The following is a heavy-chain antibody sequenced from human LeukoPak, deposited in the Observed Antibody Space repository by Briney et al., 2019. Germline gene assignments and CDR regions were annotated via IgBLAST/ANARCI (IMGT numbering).Heavy chain of an antibody. V-gene: IGHV3-48*03. Sequence: GGSLRLSCAASGFTFSSYEMNWVRQAPGKGLEWVSYISSSGSTIYYADSVKGRFTISRDNAKNSLYLQMNSLRAEDTAVYYCARDRYYYDSSGYSGAFDIWGQGTMVTVSS. J-gene: IGHJ3*02. CDR2: ISSSGSTI. CDR1: GFTFSSYE. D-gene: IGHD3-22*01. CDR3: ARDRYYYDSSGYSGAFDI.